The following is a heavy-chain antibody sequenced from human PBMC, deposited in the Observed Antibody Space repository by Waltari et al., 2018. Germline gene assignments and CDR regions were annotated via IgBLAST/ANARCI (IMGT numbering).Heavy chain of an antibody. J-gene: IGHJ6*03. V-gene: IGHV3-30*18. CDR3: AKGVVADYYMDV. D-gene: IGHD2-15*01. Sequence: QVQLVESGGGVVQPGRSLRLSCAASGFTFSSYGMHWVRQAPGKGLEGVAVISYDGSNKYYADSVKGRFTISRDNSKNTLYLQMNSLRAEDTAVYYCAKGVVADYYMDVWGKGTTVTVSS. CDR2: ISYDGSNK. CDR1: GFTFSSYG.